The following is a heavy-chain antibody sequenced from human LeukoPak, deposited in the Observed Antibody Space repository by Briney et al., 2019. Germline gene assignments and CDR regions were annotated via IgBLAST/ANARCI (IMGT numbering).Heavy chain of an antibody. D-gene: IGHD6-19*01. CDR2: MNPNSGNT. CDR1: GYTFTSYD. J-gene: IGHJ4*02. CDR3: ARGGSGWGSYYFDY. Sequence: ASVKVSCKASGYTFTSYDINWVRQATGQGLEWMGWMNPNSGNTGYAQKFQGRVTITRNTPISTAYMELSSLRSENTAVYYCARGGSGWGSYYFDYWGQGTLVTVSS. V-gene: IGHV1-8*03.